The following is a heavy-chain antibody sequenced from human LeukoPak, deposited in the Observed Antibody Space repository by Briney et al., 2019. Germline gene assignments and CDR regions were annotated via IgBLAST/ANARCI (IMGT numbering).Heavy chain of an antibody. D-gene: IGHD6-13*01. CDR2: ISSSSSYT. CDR1: GFTLSDDY. Sequence: TGGSLRLSCAASGFTLSDDYMSWIRQAPGKGLEWISSISSSSSYTNYADSVKGRFTITRDNAKNSLYLQMNSLRAEDTAVYYCARDPHSSWYYFDYWGQGTLVTVSS. CDR3: ARDPHSSWYYFDY. V-gene: IGHV3-11*05. J-gene: IGHJ4*02.